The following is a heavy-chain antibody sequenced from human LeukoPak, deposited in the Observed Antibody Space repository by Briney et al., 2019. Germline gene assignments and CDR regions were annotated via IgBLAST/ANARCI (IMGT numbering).Heavy chain of an antibody. CDR2: ISSNSSTI. D-gene: IGHD3-10*01. V-gene: IGHV3-48*01. Sequence: GGSLRLPCAASGFTFSSYSMNWVRQAPGKGLEWVSYISSNSSTIYYADSVKGRFTISRDNAKNSLYLQMNSLRAEDTAVYYCARDQMVRGVYFDYWGQGTLVTVSS. CDR1: GFTFSSYS. J-gene: IGHJ4*02. CDR3: ARDQMVRGVYFDY.